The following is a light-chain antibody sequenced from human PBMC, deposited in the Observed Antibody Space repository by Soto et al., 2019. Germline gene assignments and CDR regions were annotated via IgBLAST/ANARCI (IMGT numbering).Light chain of an antibody. J-gene: IGKJ1*01. CDR1: QTISSW. CDR2: GAF. CDR3: QYYGNSPLT. V-gene: IGKV3-20*01. Sequence: TQSPSTLSGSVGDRVTITCRASQTISSWLAWYRQKPGQAPRLLIYGAFNRATGIPDRFSGGGSGTDFTLTITRLEPEDFAVYYCQYYGNSPLTFGQGTKVDI.